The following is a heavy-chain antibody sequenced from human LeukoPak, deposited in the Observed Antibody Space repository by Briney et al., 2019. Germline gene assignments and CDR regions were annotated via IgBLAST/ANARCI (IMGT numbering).Heavy chain of an antibody. CDR2: INHSGST. V-gene: IGHV4-34*01. D-gene: IGHD6-19*01. CDR1: GGSFSGYY. Sequence: PSETLSLTCAVYGGSFSGYYWSWIRQPPGKGLEWIGEINHSGSTNYNPSLKSRVTISVDTSKNQFSLKLSSVTAADTAVYCCARDGASVAVPFDYWGQGTLVTVSS. CDR3: ARDGASVAVPFDY. J-gene: IGHJ4*02.